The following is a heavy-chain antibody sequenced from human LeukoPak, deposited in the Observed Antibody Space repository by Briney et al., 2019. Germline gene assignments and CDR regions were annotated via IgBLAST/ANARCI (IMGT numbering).Heavy chain of an antibody. Sequence: GGSLRLSCAASGFTFSSYAMSWVRQAPGKGLEWVSAISGSGGSTYYADSVKGRFTISRDNSKNTLYLQMNSLRAEDTAVYYCAKDSSGPNYYYGMDVWGQGTTVTVSS. J-gene: IGHJ6*02. CDR3: AKDSSGPNYYYGMDV. CDR1: GFTFSSYA. CDR2: ISGSGGST. V-gene: IGHV3-23*01. D-gene: IGHD6-19*01.